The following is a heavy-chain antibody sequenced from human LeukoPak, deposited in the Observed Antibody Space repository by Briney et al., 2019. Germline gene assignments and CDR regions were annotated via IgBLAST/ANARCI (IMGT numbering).Heavy chain of an antibody. V-gene: IGHV4-59*08. CDR2: IYFSGSS. D-gene: IGHD5-24*01. CDR3: ARHVRSGYNFLDY. J-gene: IGHJ4*02. Sequence: PSETLSLTCSVSGGSMNNYYWSWIRQPPGKGLEWIGYIYFSGSSNYNPSPKSRVTMSVDTSKNQFSLKLSSVTAADTAVYYCARHVRSGYNFLDYWGQGNLVTVSS. CDR1: GGSMNNYY.